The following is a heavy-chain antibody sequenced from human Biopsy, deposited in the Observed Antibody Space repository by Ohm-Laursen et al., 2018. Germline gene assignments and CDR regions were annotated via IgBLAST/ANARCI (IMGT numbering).Heavy chain of an antibody. V-gene: IGHV1-69*06. CDR3: ATKLTGYFHH. J-gene: IGHJ1*01. D-gene: IGHD3-9*01. CDR1: AGTFSNYG. Sequence: SVKVSCKVPAGTFSNYGVNWVRQAPGQGLEWLGGNIPILGTGNYAQKFQDRVTVAADTSTSTATMELRSLRSDDTAVYYCATKLTGYFHHWGQRTLVIVSS. CDR2: NIPILGTG.